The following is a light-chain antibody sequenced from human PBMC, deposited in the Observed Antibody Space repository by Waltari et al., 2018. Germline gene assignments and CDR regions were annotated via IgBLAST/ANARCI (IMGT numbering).Light chain of an antibody. V-gene: IGLV2-14*01. J-gene: IGLJ1*01. CDR1: SSDVGGYDY. Sequence: QSALTQPASVSGSPGQSITISCTGTSSDVGGYDYVSWYQHHPGKAPKFMIYDVNNRSSGGSNRFSGSKSGNTASLTISGLQAEDEADYYCCSYTSISTFVFGTGTKVSVL. CDR2: DVN. CDR3: CSYTSISTFV.